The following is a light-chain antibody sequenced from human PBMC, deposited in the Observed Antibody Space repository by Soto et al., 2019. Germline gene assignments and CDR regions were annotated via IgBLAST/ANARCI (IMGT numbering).Light chain of an antibody. V-gene: IGLV2-8*01. CDR3: SSYAGDNDLV. Sequence: QSALTQPPSASGSPGQSVTISCSGTSGDVGAFDYVSWYQKHPGKAPKLMVYEVNKRPSGVPDRFSGSKSGNTASLTVSGLQGEDEADYYCSSYAGDNDLVFGGGTKVTV. CDR1: SGDVGAFDY. J-gene: IGLJ2*01. CDR2: EVN.